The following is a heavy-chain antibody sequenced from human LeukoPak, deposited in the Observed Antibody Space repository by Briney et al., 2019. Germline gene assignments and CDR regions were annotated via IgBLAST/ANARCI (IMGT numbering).Heavy chain of an antibody. V-gene: IGHV4-34*01. CDR2: INYSGST. CDR1: GGSFSGYY. CDR3: ARGIVVVPAASFDY. Sequence: SETLSLTCAVYGGSFSGYYWSWIRQPPGKGLEWIGEINYSGSTNYNPSLKSRVTISVDTSKNQFSLKLSSVTAADTAVYYCARGIVVVPAASFDYWGQGTLVTVSS. J-gene: IGHJ4*02. D-gene: IGHD2-2*01.